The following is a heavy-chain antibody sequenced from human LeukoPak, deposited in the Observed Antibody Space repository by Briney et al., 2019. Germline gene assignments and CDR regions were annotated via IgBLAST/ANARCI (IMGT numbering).Heavy chain of an antibody. CDR1: GFTFSSYS. V-gene: IGHV3-21*01. J-gene: IGHJ4*02. D-gene: IGHD6-13*01. CDR3: ARDPLYSTLSGTLDY. Sequence: GGSLRLSCAASGFTFSSYSMNWVRQAPGKGLEWVSSISSSSSYIYYADSAKGRFTISRDNAKNSLYLQMNSLRAEDTAVYYCARDPLYSTLSGTLDYWGQGTLVTVSS. CDR2: ISSSSSYI.